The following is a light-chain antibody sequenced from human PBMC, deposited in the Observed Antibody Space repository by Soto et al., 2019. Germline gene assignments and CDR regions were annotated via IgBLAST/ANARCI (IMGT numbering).Light chain of an antibody. CDR3: QQRSNWPRALT. CDR2: DTS. J-gene: IGKJ4*01. CDR1: ESVSSN. V-gene: IGKV3-11*01. Sequence: EIVLTQSPATLSLSPGERATLSCRASESVSSNLAWYQQNPGQAPRLLIYDTSNRTTGIPARLSGSRSGKDFTLTISSLEPEDFAVYFCQQRSNWPRALTFGGGTKVEIK.